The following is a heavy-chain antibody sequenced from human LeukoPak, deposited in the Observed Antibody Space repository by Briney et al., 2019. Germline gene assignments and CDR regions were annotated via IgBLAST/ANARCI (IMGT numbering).Heavy chain of an antibody. D-gene: IGHD6-13*01. CDR3: ARASQQQLPYAWFDP. CDR1: GYTFTSYY. J-gene: IGHJ5*02. V-gene: IGHV1-46*01. Sequence: GASVKVSCKASGYTFTSYYMHWVRQAPGQGLEWMGIINPSGGSTSYAQKFQGRVTMTTDTSTSTAYMELRSLRSDDTAVYYCARASQQQLPYAWFDPWGQGTLVTVSS. CDR2: INPSGGST.